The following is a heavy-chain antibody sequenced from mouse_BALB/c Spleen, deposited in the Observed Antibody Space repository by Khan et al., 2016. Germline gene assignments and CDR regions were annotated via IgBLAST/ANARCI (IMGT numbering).Heavy chain of an antibody. D-gene: IGHD2-14*01. V-gene: IGHV9-3-1*01. J-gene: IGHJ3*01. CDR3: ARPAVRRPWFAY. Sequence: QIQLVQSGPELKKPGETVKISCKASGYTFTNYGMNWVKQAPGKGLKWMGWINTYTGEPTYADDFKGRFAFSLETSASTAYLQINNLKNEDTATYFCARPAVRRPWFAYWGQGTLVTVSA. CDR2: INTYTGEP. CDR1: GYTFTNYG.